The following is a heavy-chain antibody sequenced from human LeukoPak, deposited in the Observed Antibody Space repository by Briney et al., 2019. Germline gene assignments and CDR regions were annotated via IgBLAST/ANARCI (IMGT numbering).Heavy chain of an antibody. CDR3: ARHVYCSGGSCYLDY. CDR1: GGSISRSSYY. J-gene: IGHJ4*02. D-gene: IGHD2-15*01. V-gene: IGHV4-39*01. Sequence: SETLSLTCSVSGGSISRSSYYWGWIRQPPGKGLEWIGSIYYSGSTYYNPSLRSRVTISVDTSKNQFSLRLISVTAADTAVYYCARHVYCSGGSCYLDYWGQGALVSVSS. CDR2: IYYSGST.